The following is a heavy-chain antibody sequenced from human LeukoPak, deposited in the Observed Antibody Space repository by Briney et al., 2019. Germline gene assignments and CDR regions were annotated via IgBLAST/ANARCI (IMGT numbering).Heavy chain of an antibody. CDR2: IYHSGST. CDR3: ARVRLTKLYYFDY. CDR1: GYSISSGYY. D-gene: IGHD5-12*01. V-gene: IGHV4-38-2*02. Sequence: SETLSLTCTVSGYSISSGYYWGWIRQPPGKGLEWIGNIYHSGSTYYNPSHKSRVTISVDTSKNQFSPKLSSVTAADTAVYYCARVRLTKLYYFDYWGQGTLVTVSS. J-gene: IGHJ4*02.